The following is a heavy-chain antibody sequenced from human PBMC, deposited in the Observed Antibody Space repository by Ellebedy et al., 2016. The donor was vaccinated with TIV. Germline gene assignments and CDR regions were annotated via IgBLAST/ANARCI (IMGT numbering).Heavy chain of an antibody. CDR3: ATDGSYGDYLSPAHAFEI. J-gene: IGHJ3*02. CDR1: GFSFSSYW. D-gene: IGHD4-17*01. V-gene: IGHV3-7*01. CDR2: VNQDGSQK. Sequence: GESLKISCAASGFSFSSYWMSWVRQAPGKGLEWVASVNQDGSQKYHVDSVKGRFTISRDNAKNSLYLQMNSLRAEDTAVYYCATDGSYGDYLSPAHAFEIWGQGTVVAVSS.